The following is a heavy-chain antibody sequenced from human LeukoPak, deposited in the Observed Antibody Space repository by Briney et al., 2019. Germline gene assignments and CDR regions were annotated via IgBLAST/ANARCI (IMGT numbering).Heavy chain of an antibody. Sequence: PGGSLRLSCAASGLTFSNYAMHWVRQAPGKGLEWVAVISNVETNTYYADSVKGRFTISRDNSNNSLYIQLNSLSAEDTSVYYCARDSTYYYASGSSGPHYFDYWGQGTLVTVSS. V-gene: IGHV3-30*17. CDR2: ISNVETNT. CDR1: GLTFSNYA. CDR3: ARDSTYYYASGSSGPHYFDY. J-gene: IGHJ4*02. D-gene: IGHD3-10*01.